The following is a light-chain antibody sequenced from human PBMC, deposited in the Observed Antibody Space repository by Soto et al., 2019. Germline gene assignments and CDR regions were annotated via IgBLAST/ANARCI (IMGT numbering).Light chain of an antibody. Sequence: DIVMTQSPDSLAVSLGERATINCKSTQSVLYSSNNKNYLAWYQQKPGQPPKLLIYWASTREFGVPDRFSGSGSGTNFTLTISSLQAEDVAVYYCQQYYNGPRTFGGGTKVDIK. V-gene: IGKV4-1*01. CDR1: QSVLYSSNNKNY. J-gene: IGKJ4*01. CDR2: WAS. CDR3: QQYYNGPRT.